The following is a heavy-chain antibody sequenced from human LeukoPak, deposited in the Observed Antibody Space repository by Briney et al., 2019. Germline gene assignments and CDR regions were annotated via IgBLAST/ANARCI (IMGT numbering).Heavy chain of an antibody. CDR3: ARLPGEH. D-gene: IGHD3-10*01. Sequence: ASVKVSCKASGYTFTSYGISWVRQAPGQGLEWMGWINSDSGATNYAQRFQGRVTMTRDTSISTAYMELSSLRFDDTAVYYCARLPGEHWGQGTLVTVSS. J-gene: IGHJ1*01. CDR2: INSDSGAT. CDR1: GYTFTSYG. V-gene: IGHV1-2*02.